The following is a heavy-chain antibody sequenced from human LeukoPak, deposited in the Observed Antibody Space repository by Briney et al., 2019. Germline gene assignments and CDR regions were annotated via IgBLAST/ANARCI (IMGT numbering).Heavy chain of an antibody. V-gene: IGHV4-34*01. D-gene: IGHD5-18*01. CDR2: INRSGST. CDR1: GRSFSGYY. J-gene: IGHJ4*02. CDR3: ARGRGYSYGFWFDY. Sequence: SETLSLTCAVYGRSFSGYYWSWIRQPPGKGLEWIGEINRSGSTNYNPSLKSRVTISVDTSKNQFSLKLSSVTAADTAVYYCARGRGYSYGFWFDYWGQGTLVTVSS.